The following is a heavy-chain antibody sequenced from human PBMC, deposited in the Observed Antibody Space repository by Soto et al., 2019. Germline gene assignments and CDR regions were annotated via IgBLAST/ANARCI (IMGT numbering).Heavy chain of an antibody. CDR1: GFTFSSYG. D-gene: IGHD3-16*02. CDR2: ISYDGSNK. Sequence: SLRLSCAASGFTFSSYGMHWVRQAPGKGLEWVAVISYDGSNKYYADSVKGRFTISRDNSKNTLYLQMNSLRAEDTAVYYCAKGPSMITFGGVIAYGLRVDYWGQGTLVTVSS. V-gene: IGHV3-30*18. J-gene: IGHJ4*02. CDR3: AKGPSMITFGGVIAYGLRVDY.